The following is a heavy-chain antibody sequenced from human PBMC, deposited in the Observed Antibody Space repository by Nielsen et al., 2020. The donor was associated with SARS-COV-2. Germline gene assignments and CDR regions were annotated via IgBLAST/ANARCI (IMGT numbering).Heavy chain of an antibody. CDR2: ISAYNGNT. Sequence: ASVKVSCKASGYTFTSYGISWVRQAPGQGLEWMGWISAYNGNTNYAQKLQGRLTMTEDISTDTAYMELSSLRSDDTAVYYCAREGSGVVPGPLGIGMWYYYHYMDVWGKGTTVTVSS. J-gene: IGHJ6*03. V-gene: IGHV1-18*04. CDR1: GYTFTSYG. CDR3: AREGSGVVPGPLGIGMWYYYHYMDV. D-gene: IGHD2-2*01.